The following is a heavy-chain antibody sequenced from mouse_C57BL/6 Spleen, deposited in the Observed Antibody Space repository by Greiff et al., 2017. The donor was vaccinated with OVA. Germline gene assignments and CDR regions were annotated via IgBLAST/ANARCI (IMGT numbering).Heavy chain of an antibody. CDR1: EYEFPSHD. CDR2: INSDGGST. Sequence: VQLQQSGGGLVQPGESLKLSCESNEYEFPSHDMSWVRKTPEKRLELVAAINSDGGSTYYPDTMERRFIISRDNTKKTLYLQMSSLRSEDTALYYCARLYDGYYGWYFDVWGTGTTVTVSS. D-gene: IGHD2-3*01. J-gene: IGHJ1*03. V-gene: IGHV5-2*01. CDR3: ARLYDGYYGWYFDV.